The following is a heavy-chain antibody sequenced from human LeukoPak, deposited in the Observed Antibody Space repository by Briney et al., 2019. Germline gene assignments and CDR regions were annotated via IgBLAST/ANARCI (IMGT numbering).Heavy chain of an antibody. CDR1: GFTFSSYW. CDR2: ISSDGITT. V-gene: IGHV3-74*01. CDR3: VRDLGELPTY. Sequence: PGGSLRLSCAASGFTFSSYWMYWVRQAPGKGLVWVSRISSDGITTNYAGAVKGRFTMSRDHAKNTLFLQMNTLRAEDTAVYYCVRDLGELPTYWGQGTLVTVSS. J-gene: IGHJ4*02. D-gene: IGHD1-26*01.